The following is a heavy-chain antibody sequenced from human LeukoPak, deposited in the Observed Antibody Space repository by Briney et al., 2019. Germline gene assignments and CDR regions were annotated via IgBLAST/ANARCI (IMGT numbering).Heavy chain of an antibody. V-gene: IGHV4-4*09. CDR1: GGSISSYY. CDR2: IYTSGST. Sequence: SETLPLTCTVSGGSISSYYWSWIRQPPGKGLEWIGYIYTSGSTNYNPSLKSRVTISVDTSKNQFSLKLSSVTAADTAVYYCARSKNSYGPHYMDVWGKGTTVTVSS. D-gene: IGHD5-18*01. CDR3: ARSKNSYGPHYMDV. J-gene: IGHJ6*03.